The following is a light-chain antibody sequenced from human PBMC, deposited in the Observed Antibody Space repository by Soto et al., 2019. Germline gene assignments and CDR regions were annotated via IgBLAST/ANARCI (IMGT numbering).Light chain of an antibody. CDR2: EVS. Sequence: QSALTQPASVSGSPGQSITISCTGTSSDVGGYNYVSWYQQYPGKAPKLMIYEVSYRPSGVSNRFSGSKSGNTASLTISGLQAEDEADYYCSSYASSTKNVFGTGTKLTVL. CDR3: SSYASSTKNV. J-gene: IGLJ1*01. CDR1: SSDVGGYNY. V-gene: IGLV2-14*01.